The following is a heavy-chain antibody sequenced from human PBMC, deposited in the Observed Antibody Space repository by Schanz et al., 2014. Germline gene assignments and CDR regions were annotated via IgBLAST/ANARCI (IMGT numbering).Heavy chain of an antibody. CDR3: ARDRDQWDGNFCDF. V-gene: IGHV1-18*01. CDR1: GYTFTRSG. Sequence: QVQLVQSGGEVKTPGASVKVSCKASGYTFTRSGISWVRQAPGQGLEWMGWIGGSDGNTNYAPKVQDRVTMTTDTSTSTAYMELRSLRSDDTAVYYCARDRDQWDGNFCDFWGQGTLVTVSS. D-gene: IGHD1-26*01. J-gene: IGHJ4*02. CDR2: IGGSDGNT.